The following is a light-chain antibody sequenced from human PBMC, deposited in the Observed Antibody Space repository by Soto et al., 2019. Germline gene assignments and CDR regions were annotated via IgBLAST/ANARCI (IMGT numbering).Light chain of an antibody. CDR2: SAS. Sequence: DIQMTQSPYALSASVGDSFTITCRASQNIRTYLNWYQQKPGRAPKLLIHSASALPSGVPSRFSGSGSGTEFTLTMSGLQPEDFATYYCQQGHSNQYTFGQGTKVDIK. V-gene: IGKV1-39*01. CDR3: QQGHSNQYT. J-gene: IGKJ2*01. CDR1: QNIRTY.